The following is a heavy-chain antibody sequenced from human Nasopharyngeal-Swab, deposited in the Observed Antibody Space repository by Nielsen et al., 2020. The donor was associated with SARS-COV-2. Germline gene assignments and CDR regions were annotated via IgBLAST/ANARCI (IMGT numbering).Heavy chain of an antibody. CDR2: IYYNGNT. CDR3: VRSSSWYYFDY. Sequence: SETLSLTCTVSGDSIAYSTFYWGWIRQPPGKGLEWIGNIYYNGNTYQSPSLKSRLTISVDKSKNQFSLQLSSVTAADTAVYYCVRSSSWYYFDYWAQGTQVIVSS. J-gene: IGHJ4*02. CDR1: GDSIAYSTFY. V-gene: IGHV4-39*01. D-gene: IGHD6-13*01.